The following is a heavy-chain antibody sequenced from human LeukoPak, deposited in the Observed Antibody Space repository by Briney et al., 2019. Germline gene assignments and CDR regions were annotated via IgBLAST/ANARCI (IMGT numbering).Heavy chain of an antibody. V-gene: IGHV3-30*03. CDR1: GFTFSSYG. CDR3: ASLPGHYYYDSSGDPVG. CDR2: ISYDGSNK. J-gene: IGHJ4*02. Sequence: PGRSLRLSCAASGFTFSSYGMHWVRQAPGKGLEWVAVISYDGSNKYYADSVKGRFTISRDNSKNTLYLQMNSLRAEDTAVYYCASLPGHYYYDSSGDPVGWGQGTLVTVSS. D-gene: IGHD3-22*01.